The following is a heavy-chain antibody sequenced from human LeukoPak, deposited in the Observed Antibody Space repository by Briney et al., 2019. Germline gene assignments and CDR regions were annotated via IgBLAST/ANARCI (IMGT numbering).Heavy chain of an antibody. CDR2: IHYTGST. V-gene: IGHV4-59*01. CDR1: GGSISNYC. CDR3: AKDADAVLAPDY. J-gene: IGHJ4*02. Sequence: SETLSLTCTVSGGSISNYCWSWIRQPPGKGLEWIGYIHYTGSTNYNPSLKSRVTISVDTSKNQFSLKLSSVTAADTAVYYCAKDADAVLAPDYWGQGTLVTVSS. D-gene: IGHD3-3*02.